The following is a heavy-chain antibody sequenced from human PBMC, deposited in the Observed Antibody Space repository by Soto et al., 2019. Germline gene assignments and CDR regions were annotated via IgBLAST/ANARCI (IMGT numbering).Heavy chain of an antibody. CDR1: GFSLSTSGVG. V-gene: IGHV2-5*02. CDR3: AESRGLSTAFDF. CDR2: IFWDDGK. J-gene: IGHJ3*01. Sequence: QITLKESGPPVVQPTQTLTLTCTVSGFSLSTSGVGVGWIRYPPGKALEWLALIFWDDGKRYSPSLKSRLTITKDSSKNQVVLTMTNMDPVDTAKYYCAESRGLSTAFDFWGHGTMVTVSS.